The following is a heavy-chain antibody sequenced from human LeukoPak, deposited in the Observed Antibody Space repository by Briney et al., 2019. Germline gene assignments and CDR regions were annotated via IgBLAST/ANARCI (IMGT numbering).Heavy chain of an antibody. CDR2: ISAYNGNT. V-gene: IGHV1-18*01. CDR1: GGTFSSYA. D-gene: IGHD3-22*01. Sequence: ASVNVSCKASGGTFSSYAISWVQQAPGQGLEWMGWISAYNGNTNYAQKLQGRVTMTTDTSTSTAYMELRSLRSDDTAVYYCARPTYYYDSSAGDAFDIWGQGTMVTVSS. CDR3: ARPTYYYDSSAGDAFDI. J-gene: IGHJ3*02.